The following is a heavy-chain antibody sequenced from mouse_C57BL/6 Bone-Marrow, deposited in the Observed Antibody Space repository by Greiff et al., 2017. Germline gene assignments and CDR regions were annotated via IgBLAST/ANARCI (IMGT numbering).Heavy chain of an antibody. CDR2: INPSNGGT. J-gene: IGHJ4*01. V-gene: IGHV1-53*01. Sequence: QVQLQQPGTELVKPGASVKLSCKASGYTFTSYWMPWVKQRPGQGLEWIGNINPSNGGTNYNEKLKSKATLTVEKSSSTAYMQLSSLTSEDSAVYYCSRGVGDYAMDYWGQGTSVTVSS. CDR1: GYTFTSYW. CDR3: SRGVGDYAMDY. D-gene: IGHD3-3*01.